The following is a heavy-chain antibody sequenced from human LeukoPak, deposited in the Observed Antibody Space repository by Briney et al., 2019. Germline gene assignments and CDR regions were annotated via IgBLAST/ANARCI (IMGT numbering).Heavy chain of an antibody. CDR3: TTEEAGYGDFDY. D-gene: IGHD4-17*01. Sequence: GGSLRLSCAASGFTFSDYYMSWIRQAPGRGLEWVGRIKSKTDGGTTDYAAPVKGRFTISRDDSKNTLCLQMNSLKTEDTAVYYCTTEEAGYGDFDYWGQGTLVTVSS. CDR2: IKSKTDGGTT. V-gene: IGHV3-15*01. J-gene: IGHJ4*02. CDR1: GFTFSDYY.